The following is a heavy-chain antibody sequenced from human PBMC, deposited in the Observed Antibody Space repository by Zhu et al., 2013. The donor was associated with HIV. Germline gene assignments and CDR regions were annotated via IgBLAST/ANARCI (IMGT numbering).Heavy chain of an antibody. Sequence: QLQLVQSGAEVKRPGSSVKVSCQASGGKLKYTAISWLRRAPGQGLEWMGWINTHNGNTNYARKVHDRVTMTTDTSTSTAYMDLRSLRFDDTAVYFCARRQIVTRYVSPSFYAHYYMDVWATGPRSPSP. V-gene: IGHV1-18*01. CDR2: INTHNGNT. CDR3: ARRQIVTRYVSPSFYAHYYMDV. J-gene: IGHJ6*03. CDR1: GGKLKYTA. D-gene: IGHD2-21*01.